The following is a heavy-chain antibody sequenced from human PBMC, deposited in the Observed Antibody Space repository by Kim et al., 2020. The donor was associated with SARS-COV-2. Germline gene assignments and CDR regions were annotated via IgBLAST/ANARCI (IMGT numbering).Heavy chain of an antibody. CDR2: IIPIFGTA. Sequence: SVKVSCKASGGTFSSYAISWVRQAPGQGLEWMGGIIPIFGTANYAQKFQGRVTITADESTSTAYMELSSLRSEDTAVYYCARCPLRYFDWLFSENWFDPWGQGTLVTVSS. V-gene: IGHV1-69*13. J-gene: IGHJ5*02. CDR1: GGTFSSYA. D-gene: IGHD3-9*01. CDR3: ARCPLRYFDWLFSENWFDP.